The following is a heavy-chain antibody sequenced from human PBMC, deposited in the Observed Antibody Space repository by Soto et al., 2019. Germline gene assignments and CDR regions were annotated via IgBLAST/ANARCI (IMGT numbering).Heavy chain of an antibody. CDR1: GGSFSGYY. CDR3: ARGRRGLWFGNNYWYYGMDV. Sequence: KASETLSLTCAVYGGSFSGYYWSWIRQPPGKGLEWIGEINHSGSTNYNPSLKSRVTISVDTSKNQFSLKLSSVTAADTAVYYCARGRRGLWFGNNYWYYGMDVWGQGTTVTVSS. D-gene: IGHD3-10*01. J-gene: IGHJ6*02. V-gene: IGHV4-34*01. CDR2: INHSGST.